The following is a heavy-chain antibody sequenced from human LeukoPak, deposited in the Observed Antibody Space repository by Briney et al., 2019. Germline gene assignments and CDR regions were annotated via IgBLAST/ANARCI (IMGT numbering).Heavy chain of an antibody. Sequence: SVKVSCKASGGTFSSYIISWVRQGPGQGFELMGGIITIFGTTNYAQKFLGRVTITADDSTSTDYMELMSLRSEEPAVYYCWTEPKTSSSGNIFAYRAQGTLVTFPS. J-gene: IGHJ4*02. CDR1: GGTFSSYI. CDR3: WTEPKTSSSGNIFAY. CDR2: IITIFGTT. D-gene: IGHD6-13*01. V-gene: IGHV1-69*13.